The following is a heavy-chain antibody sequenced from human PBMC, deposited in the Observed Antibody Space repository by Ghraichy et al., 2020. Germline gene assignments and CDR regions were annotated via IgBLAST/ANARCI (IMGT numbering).Heavy chain of an antibody. CDR1: GFTFSSYS. CDR3: ARDYGSYGDYAPVDY. J-gene: IGHJ4*02. CDR2: ISSSSSYI. Sequence: GGSLRLSCAASGFTFSSYSMNWVRQAPGKGLEWVSSISSSSSYIYYADSVKGRFTISRDNAKNSLYLQMNSLRAEDTAVYYCARDYGSYGDYAPVDYWGQGTLVTVSS. V-gene: IGHV3-21*01. D-gene: IGHD4-17*01.